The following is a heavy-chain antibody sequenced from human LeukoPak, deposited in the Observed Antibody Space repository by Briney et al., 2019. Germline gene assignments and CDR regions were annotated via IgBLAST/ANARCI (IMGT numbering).Heavy chain of an antibody. Sequence: GESLKISCKGSGYSFTSYWIGWVRKMHGKDLEWMGIIYPGPPDPKYSPSVQGHVTISADKAISTSYLQWSSLKSSDTAMCYCATSYYGSGSYPKPDAIDIWGQGTMVTVSS. D-gene: IGHD3-10*01. V-gene: IGHV5-51*01. J-gene: IGHJ3*02. CDR2: IYPGPPDP. CDR1: GYSFTSYW. CDR3: ATSYYGSGSYPKPDAIDI.